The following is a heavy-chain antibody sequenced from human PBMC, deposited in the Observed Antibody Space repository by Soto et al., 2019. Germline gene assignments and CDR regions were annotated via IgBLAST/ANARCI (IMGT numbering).Heavy chain of an antibody. CDR3: ARHSTGLGKETYYYYYYGMDV. CDR1: GYSISSGNY. CDR2: LYHIGST. D-gene: IGHD3-9*01. J-gene: IGHJ6*02. V-gene: IGHV4-38-2*01. Sequence: PSETLSLTCAVSGYSISSGNYWAWIRQPPGRGLEWIGSLYHIGSTHYNSSLKSRVTISVDTSKNQFSLKLSSVTAADTAVYYCARHSTGLGKETYYYYYYGMDVWGQGTTVTVSS.